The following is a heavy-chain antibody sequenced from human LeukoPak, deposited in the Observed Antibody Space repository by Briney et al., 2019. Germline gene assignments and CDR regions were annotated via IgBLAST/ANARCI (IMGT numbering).Heavy chain of an antibody. D-gene: IGHD2-15*01. CDR3: ARGFGQWWPDPGTSFLSYYFDY. V-gene: IGHV1-18*01. CDR1: GYTFTSYG. J-gene: IGHJ4*02. Sequence: AASVKVSCKASGYTFTSYGISWVRQAPGQGLEWMRWISAYNGNTNYAQKLQGRVTMTTDTSTSTAYMELRSLRSDDTAVYYCARGFGQWWPDPGTSFLSYYFDYWGQGTLVTVSS. CDR2: ISAYNGNT.